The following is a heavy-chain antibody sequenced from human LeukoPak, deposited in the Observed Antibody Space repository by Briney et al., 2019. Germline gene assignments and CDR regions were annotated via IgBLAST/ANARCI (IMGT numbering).Heavy chain of an antibody. CDR2: INPIFGTA. CDR3: ARTPIFGYRTPDY. J-gene: IGHJ4*02. D-gene: IGHD3-10*02. V-gene: IGHV1-69*13. Sequence: SVKVSCKASGGTFSSYAISWVRQAPGQGLEWLGGINPIFGTANYAQKFQGRVTITADESTSTAYMELSSLRSEDTAVYYCARTPIFGYRTPDYWGQGTLVTVSS. CDR1: GGTFSSYA.